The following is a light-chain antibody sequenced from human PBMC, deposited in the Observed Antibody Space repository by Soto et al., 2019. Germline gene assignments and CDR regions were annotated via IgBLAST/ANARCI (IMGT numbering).Light chain of an antibody. CDR1: QSVSKKY. CDR3: QQYSSLPLT. Sequence: EILLTQSPGTLSMSAGERATLSCRASQSVSKKYLAWYQQKPGQAPRLLMYGASNRATGIPDRFSGSGSGTDYTLTISRLGPEDFEVYYCQQYSSLPLTFGGGTKVDIK. V-gene: IGKV3-20*01. J-gene: IGKJ4*01. CDR2: GAS.